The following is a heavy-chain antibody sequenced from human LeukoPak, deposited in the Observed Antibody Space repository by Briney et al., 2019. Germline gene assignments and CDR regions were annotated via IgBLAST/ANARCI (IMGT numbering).Heavy chain of an antibody. CDR1: GFTFSHYG. CDR2: ISHDGTKK. Sequence: QPGRSLRLSCAASGFTFSHYGMPWVRQAPGKGLEWVALISHDGTKKDYADFVKGRFTVSRDNSKENLYLQMNSLRSDDTAIFYCAREGLRYFDHWGQGTLVAVSS. J-gene: IGHJ4*02. V-gene: IGHV3-30*03. CDR3: AREGLRYFDH.